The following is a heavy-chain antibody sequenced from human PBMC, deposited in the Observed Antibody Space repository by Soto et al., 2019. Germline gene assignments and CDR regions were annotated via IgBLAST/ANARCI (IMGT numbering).Heavy chain of an antibody. CDR2: IGSSSSDI. V-gene: IGHV3-48*02. CDR1: GFTFMTFG. CDR3: ARATLYGYDY. J-gene: IGHJ4*02. D-gene: IGHD4-17*01. Sequence: GGSLRLSCAASGFTFMTFGMNWVRQAPGRGLEWLSYIGSSSSDIYYADSVKGRFTISRDNAKNSLYLQMNSLRDEDTAVYYCARATLYGYDYWGQGTLVTVSS.